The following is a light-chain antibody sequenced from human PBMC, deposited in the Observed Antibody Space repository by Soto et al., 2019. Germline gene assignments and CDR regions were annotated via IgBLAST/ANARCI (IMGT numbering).Light chain of an antibody. J-gene: IGLJ3*02. CDR1: SSNIGANA. CDR3: QSYDSSLSGSGV. Sequence: QSVLTQPPSASGTPGQRVTISCSGSSSNIGANAVNWHQQLPGTAPKLLIYSNNQRPSGVPERFSGSKSGTSASLALSGLQAEDEADYYCQSYDSSLSGSGVFGGGTKLTVL. CDR2: SNN. V-gene: IGLV1-44*01.